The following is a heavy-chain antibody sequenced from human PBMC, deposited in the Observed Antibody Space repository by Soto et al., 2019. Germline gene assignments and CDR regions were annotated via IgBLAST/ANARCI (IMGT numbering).Heavy chain of an antibody. CDR2: IYYSGST. J-gene: IGHJ4*02. CDR3: ARAEDIVVVPAAISFDY. V-gene: IGHV4-31*03. Sequence: QVQLQEWGPGLVKPSQTLSLTCTVSGGSISSGGYYWSWIRQHPGKGLECIGYIYYSGSTYYNPSLKSRVTISVDTSKNQFSLKLSSVTAADTAVYYCARAEDIVVVPAAISFDYWGQGTLVTVSS. D-gene: IGHD2-2*01. CDR1: GGSISSGGYY.